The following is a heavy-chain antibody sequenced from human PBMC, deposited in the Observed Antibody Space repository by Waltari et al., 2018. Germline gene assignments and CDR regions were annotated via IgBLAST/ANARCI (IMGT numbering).Heavy chain of an antibody. CDR2: ISWNSGTK. Sequence: EVQLVESGGGLKQPGRSLRPSCAASGFAVNDYAMHWVRQPPGKGLEWVAGISWNSGTKDYADSVQGRFTISRDNSKKSLYLQMDSLRVEDTAFYYCAKANSDWYFDNWGQGTLVTVSS. CDR1: GFAVNDYA. V-gene: IGHV3-9*01. J-gene: IGHJ4*02. CDR3: AKANSDWYFDN. D-gene: IGHD2-21*02.